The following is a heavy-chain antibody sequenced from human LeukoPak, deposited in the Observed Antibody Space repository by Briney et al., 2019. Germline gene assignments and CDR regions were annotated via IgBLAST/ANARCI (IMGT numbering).Heavy chain of an antibody. Sequence: AGGSLRLSCAASGFTFSSYAMSWVRQAPGKGLEWVSAISGSGGSTYYADSVKGRFTISRDNSKNTLYLQMNSLRAEDTAVYYCAGDCSGGSCYSGGGIYYYYMDVWGKGTTVTVSS. CDR1: GFTFSSYA. D-gene: IGHD2-15*01. CDR2: ISGSGGST. V-gene: IGHV3-23*01. J-gene: IGHJ6*03. CDR3: AGDCSGGSCYSGGGIYYYYMDV.